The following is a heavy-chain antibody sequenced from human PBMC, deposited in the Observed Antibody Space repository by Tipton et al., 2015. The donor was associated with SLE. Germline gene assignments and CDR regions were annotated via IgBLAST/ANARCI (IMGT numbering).Heavy chain of an antibody. CDR1: GFTFSSYE. J-gene: IGHJ3*02. CDR3: ARDSIVATISAFVI. D-gene: IGHD5-12*01. CDR2: ISSSGSTI. V-gene: IGHV3-48*03. Sequence: GSLRLSCAASGFTFSSYEMNWVRQAPGKWLEWVSYISSSGSTIYYADSVKGRFTISRDNAKNSLYLQMNSLRAEDTAVYYCARDSIVATISAFVIWGQGTMVTVSS.